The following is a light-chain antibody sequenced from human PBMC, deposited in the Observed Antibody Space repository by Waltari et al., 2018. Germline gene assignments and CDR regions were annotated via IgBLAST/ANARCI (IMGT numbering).Light chain of an antibody. J-gene: IGKJ4*01. CDR2: AAS. Sequence: DIQMTQSPSSLSASVGDRVTITCRASQSISSYLNWYQQKPGKAPKLLIYAASSLQSWVTSRFSGSGSGTDFTLTISSLQPEDFATYYCQQRYSTPLTFGGGTK. CDR3: QQRYSTPLT. CDR1: QSISSY. V-gene: IGKV1-39*01.